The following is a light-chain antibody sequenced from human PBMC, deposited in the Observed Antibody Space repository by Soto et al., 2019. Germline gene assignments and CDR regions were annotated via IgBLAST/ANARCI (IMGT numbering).Light chain of an antibody. CDR3: QQYSSSPS. CDR2: GAS. CDR1: RSVSSN. J-gene: IGKJ5*01. Sequence: IVMTQSPATLSVSPGERATLSCRASRSVSSNLAWYQQKPGQVPSLLIYGASTRASGIPARFSGSGSGTEFTLTIGSLQSEDFAVYYCQQYSSSPSFGQGTRLEIK. V-gene: IGKV3-15*01.